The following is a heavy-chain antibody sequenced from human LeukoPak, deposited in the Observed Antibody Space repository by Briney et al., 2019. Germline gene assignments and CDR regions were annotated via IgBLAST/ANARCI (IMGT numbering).Heavy chain of an antibody. V-gene: IGHV1-69*13. CDR2: IIPIFGTA. D-gene: IGHD2-2*02. CDR1: GGTFSSYA. Sequence: AASVKVSCKASGGTFSSYAISWVRQAPGQGLEWMGGIIPIFGTANYAQKFQGRVTITADESTSTAYMELSSLRSEDTAVYYCAGLGYCSSTSCYTGHYFDYWGQGTLVTVSS. J-gene: IGHJ4*02. CDR3: AGLGYCSSTSCYTGHYFDY.